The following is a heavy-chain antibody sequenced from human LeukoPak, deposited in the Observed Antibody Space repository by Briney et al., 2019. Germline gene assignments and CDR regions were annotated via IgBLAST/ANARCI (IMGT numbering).Heavy chain of an antibody. V-gene: IGHV4-34*01. CDR2: INHSGST. D-gene: IGHD3-9*01. J-gene: IGHJ5*02. CDR3: ARETGIGGFDP. CDR1: GGSFSGYY. Sequence: PSETLSLTCAVYGGSFSGYYWSWIRQPPGKGPEWIGEINHSGSTNYNPSLKSRVTISVDTSKNQFSLKLSSVTAADTAVYYCARETGIGGFDPWGQGTLVTVSS.